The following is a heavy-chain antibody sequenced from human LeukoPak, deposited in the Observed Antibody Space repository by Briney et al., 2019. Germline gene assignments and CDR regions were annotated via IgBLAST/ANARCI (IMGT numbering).Heavy chain of an antibody. CDR1: GYTLTELS. CDR3: ATGDPTETYDYVWGSYRYTDVLTA. Sequence: ASVKVSCKVSGYTLTELSMHWVRQAPGKGLEWMGGFEPEDGETIDAQKFQGRVTMTEDTSTDTAYMEMSSLRSEDTAVYYCATGDPTETYDYVWGSYRYTDVLTAWGQGTLVTVSS. D-gene: IGHD3-16*02. CDR2: FEPEDGET. V-gene: IGHV1-24*01. J-gene: IGHJ5*02.